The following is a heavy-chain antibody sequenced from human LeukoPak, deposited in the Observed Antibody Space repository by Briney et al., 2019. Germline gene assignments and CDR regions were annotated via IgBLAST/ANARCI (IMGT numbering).Heavy chain of an antibody. D-gene: IGHD6-13*01. V-gene: IGHV4-4*07. CDR3: AREIAAAGFDAFDI. CDR1: GGSISSYY. Sequence: PSETLSLTCTVSGGSISSYYWSWIRQPPGKGLEWIGRIYTSGSTNYNPSLKSRVTMSVDTSKNQFSLKLSSVTAADTAVYYCAREIAAAGFDAFDIWGQGTMVTVSS. J-gene: IGHJ3*02. CDR2: IYTSGST.